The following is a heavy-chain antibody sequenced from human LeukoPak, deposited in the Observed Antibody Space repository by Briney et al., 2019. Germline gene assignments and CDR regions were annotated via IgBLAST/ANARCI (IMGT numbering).Heavy chain of an antibody. CDR1: GDTFRGYA. CDR3: ARDTGTAATADYGMDV. J-gene: IGHJ6*02. V-gene: IGHV1-69*04. CDR2: VIPVLDIE. D-gene: IGHD1-1*01. Sequence: SVKVSCKAEGDTFRGYAISWVRQAPGQGLEWMGRVIPVLDIEDPAEKFQGRLSLTADKSTSTAYMELSSLRSDDTAVYYCARDTGTAATADYGMDVWGQGTTVIVSS.